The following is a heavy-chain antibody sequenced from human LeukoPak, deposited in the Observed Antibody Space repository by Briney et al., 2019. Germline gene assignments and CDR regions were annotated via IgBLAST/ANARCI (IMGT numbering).Heavy chain of an antibody. D-gene: IGHD3-10*01. CDR1: GVSIDSYY. CDR3: ARDMRGSGSSPFDY. Sequence: SETLSLTCTVSGVSIDSYYWSWIRQPPGKGLEWIGYIYYSGSTNYNPSLKSRVTISVDTSKNQFSLKLSSVTAADTAVYYCARDMRGSGSSPFDYWGQGTLVTVSS. CDR2: IYYSGST. J-gene: IGHJ4*02. V-gene: IGHV4-59*12.